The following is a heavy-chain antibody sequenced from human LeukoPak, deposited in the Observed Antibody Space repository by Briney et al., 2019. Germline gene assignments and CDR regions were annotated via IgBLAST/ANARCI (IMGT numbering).Heavy chain of an antibody. J-gene: IGHJ4*02. Sequence: GGSLRLSCAASGFTFSLYAMSWVRQTPGKGLEWVSSISSSSSYIYYADSVKGRFTISRDNAKNSLYLQMNSLRAEDTAVYYCARPSIAVAGTLKYWGQGTLVTVSS. CDR2: ISSSSSYI. CDR1: GFTFSLYA. D-gene: IGHD6-19*01. CDR3: ARPSIAVAGTLKY. V-gene: IGHV3-21*01.